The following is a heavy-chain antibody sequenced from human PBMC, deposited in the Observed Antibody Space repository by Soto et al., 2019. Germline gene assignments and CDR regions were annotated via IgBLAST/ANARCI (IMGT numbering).Heavy chain of an antibody. CDR2: IDPSDSYT. Sequence: LGESLKLSCKGSGYSFPSYWISWVHQMPGKGLEWMGRIDPSDSYTNYSPSFQGHVTISADKSISTAYLQWSSLKASDTAMYYCARLGVVGATYYYYYGMDVWGQGTTVTVSS. D-gene: IGHD1-26*01. CDR3: ARLGVVGATYYYYYGMDV. V-gene: IGHV5-10-1*01. CDR1: GYSFPSYW. J-gene: IGHJ6*02.